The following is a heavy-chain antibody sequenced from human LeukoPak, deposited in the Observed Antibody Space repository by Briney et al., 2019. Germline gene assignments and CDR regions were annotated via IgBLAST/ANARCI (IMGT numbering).Heavy chain of an antibody. CDR2: MNPNSANT. V-gene: IGHV1-8*02. CDR1: GYTFTNYD. D-gene: IGHD2-15*01. J-gene: IGHJ4*02. Sequence: ASVKVSCKASGYTFTNYDINWVRQATGQGLEWMGWMNPNSANTGYAQKFQGRVTMTRDTSTSIVYMELSSLRSEDTAVYYCARARYCSGGSCYRSFDYWGQGTLVTVSS. CDR3: ARARYCSGGSCYRSFDY.